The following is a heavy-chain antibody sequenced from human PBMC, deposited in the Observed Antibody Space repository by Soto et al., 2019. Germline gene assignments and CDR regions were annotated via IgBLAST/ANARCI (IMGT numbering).Heavy chain of an antibody. V-gene: IGHV3-30*04. CDR3: AKDRPGYCSDGLCYEHFHYGMDV. CDR1: GFSFNSYA. D-gene: IGHD2-15*01. J-gene: IGHJ6*02. CDR2: ITFDGSSQ. Sequence: QVQLVESGGRVVHPGTSLRLSCEVSGFSFNSYAMHWVRQAPGKGLEWGAAITFDGSSQFYAGSVRGRFTISRDNSRNTLFLDMTSLRPEDTAMYFCAKDRPGYCSDGLCYEHFHYGMDVWGQGTTVTV.